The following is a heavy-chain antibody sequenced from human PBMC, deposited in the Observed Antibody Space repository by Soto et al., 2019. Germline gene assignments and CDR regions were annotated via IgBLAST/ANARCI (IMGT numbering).Heavy chain of an antibody. V-gene: IGHV4-4*02. CDR3: ARAQPTINWFEP. CDR2: IYHSGST. D-gene: IGHD6-13*01. J-gene: IGHJ5*02. CDR1: GGSISSSNW. Sequence: QVQLQESGPGLVKPSGTLSLTCAVSGGSISSSNWWSWVRQPPGKGLEWIGEIYHSGSTNYNPSLKSRVTISVDKSMNQFSLKLSSVTAADTAVYYWARAQPTINWFEPWGQGTLVTVSS.